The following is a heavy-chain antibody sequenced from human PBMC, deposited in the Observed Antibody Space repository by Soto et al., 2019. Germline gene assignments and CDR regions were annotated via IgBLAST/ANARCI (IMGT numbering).Heavy chain of an antibody. CDR2: IVVGSGNT. V-gene: IGHV1-58*01. CDR1: GLTFTSSA. D-gene: IGHD3-9*01. J-gene: IGHJ5*02. Sequence: ASVKVSSKASGLTFTSSALQSVRQARGQRLEWIGWIVVGSGNTNYAQKFQERVTITRDMSTSTAYMELSSLTSEDTAVYYCARDQSWHELVCLFVPGGQGTLVT. CDR3: ARDQSWHELVCLFVP.